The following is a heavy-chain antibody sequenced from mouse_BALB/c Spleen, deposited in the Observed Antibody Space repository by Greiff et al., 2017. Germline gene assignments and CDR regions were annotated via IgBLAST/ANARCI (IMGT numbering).Heavy chain of an antibody. CDR3: ARDRDDGPWFAY. V-gene: IGHV5-6-5*01. J-gene: IGHJ3*01. D-gene: IGHD2-3*01. Sequence: EVKLVESGGGLVKPGGSLKLSCAASGFTFSSYAMSWVRQTPEKRLEWVASISSGGSTYYPDSVKGRFTISRDNARNILYLQMSSLKSEDTAMYYCARDRDDGPWFAYWGQGTLVTVSA. CDR1: GFTFSSYA. CDR2: ISSGGST.